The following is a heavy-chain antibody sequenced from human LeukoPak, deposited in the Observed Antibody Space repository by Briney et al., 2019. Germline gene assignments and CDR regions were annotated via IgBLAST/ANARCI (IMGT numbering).Heavy chain of an antibody. V-gene: IGHV1-18*04. D-gene: IGHD3-3*01. CDR3: ARDEKSGHIDDYYSDY. CDR2: ISAYNGNT. CDR1: GYTFTGYF. Sequence: ASVKVSCKASGYTFTGYFMHWVRQAPGQGLEWMGWISAYNGNTRSAEKVQGRVTMTTDTSTSTAYMELRSLRSDDTAVYYCARDEKSGHIDDYYSDYWGQGTLVTVSS. J-gene: IGHJ4*02.